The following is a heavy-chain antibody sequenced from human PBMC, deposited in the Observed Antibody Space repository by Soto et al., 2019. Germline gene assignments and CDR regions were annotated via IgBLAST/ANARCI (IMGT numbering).Heavy chain of an antibody. J-gene: IGHJ6*02. V-gene: IGHV4-61*01. CDR2: IYYSGST. D-gene: IGHD3-3*01. CDR3: AVKYYDFWSGSYYYYGMDV. CDR1: GGSVSSGSYY. Sequence: KPSETLSLTCTVSGGSVSSGSYYWSWIRQPPGKGLEWIGYIYYSGSTNYNPSLKSRVTISVDTSKNQFSLKLSSVTAADTAVYYCAVKYYDFWSGSYYYYGMDVWGQGTTVTVSS.